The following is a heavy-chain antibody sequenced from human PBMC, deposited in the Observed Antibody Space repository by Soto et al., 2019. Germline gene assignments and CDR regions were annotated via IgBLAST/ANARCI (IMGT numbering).Heavy chain of an antibody. CDR2: ISGSGGST. V-gene: IGHV3-23*01. Sequence: GGSLRLSCAASGFTFSSYAMSWVRQAPGKGLEWVSAISGSGGSTYYADSVKGRFTISRDNSKNTLYLQMNSLRAEDTAVYYCVSKTTYYYYYMDVWGKGTTVTVSS. CDR1: GFTFSSYA. CDR3: VSKTTYYYYYMDV. J-gene: IGHJ6*03.